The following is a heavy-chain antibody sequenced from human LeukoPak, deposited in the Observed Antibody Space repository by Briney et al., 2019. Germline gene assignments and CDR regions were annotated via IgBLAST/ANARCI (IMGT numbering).Heavy chain of an antibody. Sequence: GESLRISCKGSGYSFTSYWISWVRQLPGKGLEWMGRIDPSDSYTNYSPSFQGHVTISADKSISTAYLQWSSLKASDTAMYYCARQYYGSGSYYNVGYYYYGMDVWGKGTTVTASS. CDR1: GYSFTSYW. CDR3: ARQYYGSGSYYNVGYYYYGMDV. CDR2: IDPSDSYT. V-gene: IGHV5-10-1*01. D-gene: IGHD3-10*01. J-gene: IGHJ6*04.